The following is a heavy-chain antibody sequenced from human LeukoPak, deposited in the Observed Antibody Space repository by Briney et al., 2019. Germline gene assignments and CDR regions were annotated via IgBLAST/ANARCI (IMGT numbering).Heavy chain of an antibody. D-gene: IGHD2-2*02. V-gene: IGHV3-23*01. J-gene: IGHJ6*03. CDR3: AKPEGYCSSSSCYNSLYYYYYYMDV. CDR1: GFTFNSYW. Sequence: GGSLRLSCAASGFTFNSYWMSWVRQAPGKGLEWVSVISGSGTSTYYADSVKGRFTISRDNSKNTLYLQMNSLRVEDAAVYYCAKPEGYCSSSSCYNSLYYYYYYMDVWGKGTTVTVSS. CDR2: ISGSGTST.